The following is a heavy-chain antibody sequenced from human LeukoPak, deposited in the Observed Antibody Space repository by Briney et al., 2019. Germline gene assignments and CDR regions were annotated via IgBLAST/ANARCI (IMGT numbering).Heavy chain of an antibody. V-gene: IGHV4-39*01. Sequence: PSETLSLTCSVSGGSITTTGYYWGWIRQSPGKGLEWIGNIQNSVTNLYNPSLRSRVTMYVDASKNEVSLNLYSVTAADTAVYYCARPIGYCSVYSCPGWGSWGQGTLVTVSS. CDR2: IQNSVTN. J-gene: IGHJ5*02. D-gene: IGHD2-15*01. CDR3: ARPIGYCSVYSCPGWGS. CDR1: GGSITTTGYY.